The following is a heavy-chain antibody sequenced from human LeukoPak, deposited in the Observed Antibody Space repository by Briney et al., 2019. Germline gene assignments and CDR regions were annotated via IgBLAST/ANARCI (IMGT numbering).Heavy chain of an antibody. CDR1: GFTFSDFA. V-gene: IGHV3-23*01. J-gene: IGHJ5*02. Sequence: GGSLRLSCAASGFTFSDFAMIWVRQPPGKGLEWVSSIFQGGGEIHYADSVRGRFTISRDNSRSTLFLQMNSLRGEDTAIHYCATYRQVMLPFEAWGQGTLVTVSS. D-gene: IGHD5-18*01. CDR3: ATYRQVMLPFEA. CDR2: IFQGGGEI.